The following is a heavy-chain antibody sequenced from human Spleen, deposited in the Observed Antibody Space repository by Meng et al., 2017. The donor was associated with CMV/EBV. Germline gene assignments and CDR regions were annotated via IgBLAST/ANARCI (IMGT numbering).Heavy chain of an antibody. CDR3: ARGGRSGSYYY. CDR1: GYTFTSYG. CDR2: ISAYNGNT. Sequence: CKTFGYTFTSYGSNWVRQAPGQGLEWMGWISAYNGNTNYAQNLQGRVTMTTDTSTSTAYMELRSLRSDDTAVYYCARGGRSGSYYYWGQGTLVTVSS. J-gene: IGHJ4*02. D-gene: IGHD1-26*01. V-gene: IGHV1-18*01.